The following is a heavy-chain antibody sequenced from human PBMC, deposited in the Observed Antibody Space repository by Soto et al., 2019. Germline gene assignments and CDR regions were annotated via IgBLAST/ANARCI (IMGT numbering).Heavy chain of an antibody. V-gene: IGHV3-49*04. D-gene: IGHD3-3*01. J-gene: IGHJ4*02. CDR3: TRSTYYDFWSGPDY. CDR1: GFTFSSYA. Sequence: PGGSLRLSCAASGFTFSSYAMSWVRQAPGKGLEWVGFIRSKAYGGTTEYAASVKGRFTISRDDSKSIAYLQMNSLKTEDTAVYYCTRSTYYDFWSGPDYWGQGTLVTVSS. CDR2: IRSKAYGGTT.